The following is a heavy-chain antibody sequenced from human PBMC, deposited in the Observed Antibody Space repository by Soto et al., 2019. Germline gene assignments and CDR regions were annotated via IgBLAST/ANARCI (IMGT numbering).Heavy chain of an antibody. CDR1: GGTFSSYA. V-gene: IGHV1-69*13. J-gene: IGHJ4*02. Sequence: SVKVSCKASGGTFSSYAISWVRQAPGQGLEWMGGIIPIFGTANYAQKFQGRVTITADESTSTAYMELSSLRSEDTAVYYCAIDSRYTLDPHYWGQGTLVTVSS. CDR2: IIPIFGTA. D-gene: IGHD2-2*01. CDR3: AIDSRYTLDPHY.